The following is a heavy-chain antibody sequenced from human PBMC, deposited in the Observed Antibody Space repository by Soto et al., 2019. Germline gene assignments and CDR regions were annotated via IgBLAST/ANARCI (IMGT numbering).Heavy chain of an antibody. CDR3: ARGKPSGYRFGARNFFHYGLDV. Sequence: SETRSLTXAVFTATLGDHYWACIRQSPDKGRKWIGEVQPSGRPAYNSSHKSRRTLSLDTSKNHFSQQMASVTAADTAVYFCARGKPSGYRFGARNFFHYGLDVWGPGTTVTVSS. CDR1: TATLGDHY. CDR2: VQPSGRP. J-gene: IGHJ6*02. V-gene: IGHV4-34*01. D-gene: IGHD5-18*01.